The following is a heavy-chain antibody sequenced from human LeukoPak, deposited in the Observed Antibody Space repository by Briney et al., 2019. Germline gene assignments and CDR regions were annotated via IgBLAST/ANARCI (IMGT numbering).Heavy chain of an antibody. CDR1: GGSISSVGYY. J-gene: IGHJ6*03. CDR2: IYYSGST. D-gene: IGHD3-10*01. CDR3: ARATDGSGRIGDGYYYYYYMDV. V-gene: IGHV4-31*03. Sequence: SQTLSLTCTFSGGSISSVGYYWSWIRQHPGKGLEWIGYIYYSGSTYYNPSLKSRVTISVDTSKNQFSLKLSSVTAADTAVYYCARATDGSGRIGDGYYYYYYMDVWGKGTTVTVSS.